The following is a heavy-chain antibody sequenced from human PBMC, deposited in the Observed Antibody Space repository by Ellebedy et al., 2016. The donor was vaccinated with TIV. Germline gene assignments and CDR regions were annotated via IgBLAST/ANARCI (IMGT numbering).Heavy chain of an antibody. CDR2: IYPGDSDT. D-gene: IGHD2-15*01. J-gene: IGHJ4*02. CDR3: ARPEYCTGGSCYYGAFDY. Sequence: GESLKISCKGSGYSFTSAWIGWVRQMPGKGLEYMGIIYPGDSDTSYSPSFQGQVTISADRSINTAYLQWTSLKASDTAMYYCARPEYCTGGSCYYGAFDYWGQGTLVTVSA. V-gene: IGHV5-51*01. CDR1: GYSFTSAW.